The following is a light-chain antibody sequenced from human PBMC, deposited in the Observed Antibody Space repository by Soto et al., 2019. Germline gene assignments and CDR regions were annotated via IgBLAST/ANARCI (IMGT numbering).Light chain of an antibody. J-gene: IGLJ2*01. CDR2: EVS. V-gene: IGLV2-14*01. Sequence: QSALTQPVSVSGSPGQSITIYCTGTSSDVGGYNYVSWNQQNPGKAPKLMIYEVSNRPSGVSNRCSGSKYGNTASLTISELQAEDESDYHCSSYTSSTTLVFGGGTKLTVL. CDR1: SSDVGGYNY. CDR3: SSYTSSTTLV.